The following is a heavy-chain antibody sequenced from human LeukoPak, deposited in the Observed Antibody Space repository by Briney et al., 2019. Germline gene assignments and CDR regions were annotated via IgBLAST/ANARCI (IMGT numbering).Heavy chain of an antibody. CDR1: GFTFSDYY. Sequence: GGSLRLSCAASGFTFSDYYMSWIRQAPGKGLEWVSYISSSGSTKYYAESVKGRFTISRDNAKNSLYLQMNSLRAEDTGVYYCARGGSGWSSDFDYWGQGTLVTVSS. CDR3: ARGGSGWSSDFDY. CDR2: ISSSGSTK. V-gene: IGHV3-11*01. D-gene: IGHD6-19*01. J-gene: IGHJ4*02.